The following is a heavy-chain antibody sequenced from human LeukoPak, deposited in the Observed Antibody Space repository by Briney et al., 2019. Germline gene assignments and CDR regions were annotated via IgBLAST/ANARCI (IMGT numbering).Heavy chain of an antibody. D-gene: IGHD6-13*01. CDR3: ATSAADDYYYYYYMDV. Sequence: QPGGSLRLSCAASGFTFSSYWMSWVRQAPGKGLEWVANIKQDGSEKYYVDSVKGRFTIPRDNAKNSLYLQMNSLRAEDTAVYYCATSAADDYYYYYYMDVWGKGTTVTVSS. CDR2: IKQDGSEK. V-gene: IGHV3-7*01. J-gene: IGHJ6*03. CDR1: GFTFSSYW.